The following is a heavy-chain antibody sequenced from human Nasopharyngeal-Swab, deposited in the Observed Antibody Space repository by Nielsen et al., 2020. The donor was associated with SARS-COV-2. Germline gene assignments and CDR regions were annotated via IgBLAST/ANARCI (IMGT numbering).Heavy chain of an antibody. V-gene: IGHV3-15*01. CDR2: SKRKTDGGTT. D-gene: IGHD4-17*01. Sequence: GGSLRLSCAASGFTFSNAWMSWVRQAAGKGLEWVGRSKRKTDGGTTDYAAPVKGRFTISRDDSKNTLYLQLNSLKTEDTAVYYCTTDLHDYGDLDYWGQGTLVTVSS. CDR1: GFTFSNAW. J-gene: IGHJ4*02. CDR3: TTDLHDYGDLDY.